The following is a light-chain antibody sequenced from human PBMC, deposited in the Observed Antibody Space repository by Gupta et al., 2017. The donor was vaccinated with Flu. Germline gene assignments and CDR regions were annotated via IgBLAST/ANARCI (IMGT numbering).Light chain of an antibody. CDR1: SSDVGAYNY. J-gene: IGLJ3*02. Sequence: QSALTQPASVSGSPGPSITIPCTGTSSDVGAYNYVSWYQQHPGKAPKLMIYEVTNRPSGVSNHFSGSKSGNTASLTISGLQAEDEADYYCGSYTTSNTWVFGGGTKLTVL. V-gene: IGLV2-14*01. CDR2: EVT. CDR3: GSYTTSNTWV.